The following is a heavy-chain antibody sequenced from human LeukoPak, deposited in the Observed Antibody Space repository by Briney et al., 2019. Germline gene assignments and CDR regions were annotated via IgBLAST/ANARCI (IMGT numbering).Heavy chain of an antibody. CDR2: IYYSGST. J-gene: IGHJ4*02. Sequence: SETLSLTCSVSGGSISSSTYYWGWIRQPPGKGLEWIGSIYYSGSTYYNPSLKSRLTISVDTSTNQFSLKLNSVTAADTAVYYCARHDYGDYSSFDYWGQGTLVTVSS. V-gene: IGHV4-39*01. CDR1: GGSISSSTYY. D-gene: IGHD4-17*01. CDR3: ARHDYGDYSSFDY.